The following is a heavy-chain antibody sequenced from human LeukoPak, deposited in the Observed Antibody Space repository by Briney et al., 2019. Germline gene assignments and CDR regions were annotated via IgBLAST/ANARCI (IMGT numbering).Heavy chain of an antibody. CDR2: IYYSGST. Sequence: SETLSLTCTVSGGSISSYYWSWIRQPPGKGLEWIGYIYYSGSTNYNPPLKSRVTISVDTSKNQFSLKLSSVTAADTAVYYCAASRIVGASGYFDYWGQGTLVTVSS. J-gene: IGHJ4*02. CDR1: GGSISSYY. D-gene: IGHD1-26*01. V-gene: IGHV4-59*01. CDR3: AASRIVGASGYFDY.